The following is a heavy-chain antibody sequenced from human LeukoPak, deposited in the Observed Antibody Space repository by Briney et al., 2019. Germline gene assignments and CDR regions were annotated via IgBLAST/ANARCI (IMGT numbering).Heavy chain of an antibody. J-gene: IGHJ4*02. V-gene: IGHV3-48*04. Sequence: GGSLRLSCAASGFTFSSYSMNWVRQAPGKGLEWVSYISSSSSTIYCADSVKGRFTISRDNAKNSLYLQMNSLRAEDMAVYYCARLRAYSYGSFGGGPADYWGQGTLVTVSS. D-gene: IGHD5-18*01. CDR3: ARLRAYSYGSFGGGPADY. CDR2: ISSSSSTI. CDR1: GFTFSSYS.